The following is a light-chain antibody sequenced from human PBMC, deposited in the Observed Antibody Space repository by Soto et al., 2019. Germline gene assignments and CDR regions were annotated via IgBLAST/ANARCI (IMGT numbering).Light chain of an antibody. CDR2: AAS. Sequence: EIVLTQSPGTLSLSPGERATLSCRASQSVSSTYLSWYQQKPGQAPRLLIYAASSRETGIPDTFSGSGSGTDFTLTISRLEPEDFAVYYCQQYSVWPLTFGGGTKVDIK. J-gene: IGKJ4*01. CDR3: QQYSVWPLT. V-gene: IGKV3-20*01. CDR1: QSVSSTY.